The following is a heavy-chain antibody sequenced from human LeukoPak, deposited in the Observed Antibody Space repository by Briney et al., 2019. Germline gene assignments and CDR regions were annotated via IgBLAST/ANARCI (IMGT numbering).Heavy chain of an antibody. D-gene: IGHD2-2*01. CDR3: ARGGEYCSSTSCYRRLDY. CDR1: GGSISSGDYY. CDR2: IYYSGST. J-gene: IGHJ4*02. V-gene: IGHV4-30-4*01. Sequence: PSETLSLTCTVSGGSISSGDYYWSWIRQPPGKGLEWIGYIYYSGSTYYNPSLKSRVTISVDTSKNQFSLKLSSVTAADTAVYYCARGGEYCSSTSCYRRLDYWGQGTLVTVSS.